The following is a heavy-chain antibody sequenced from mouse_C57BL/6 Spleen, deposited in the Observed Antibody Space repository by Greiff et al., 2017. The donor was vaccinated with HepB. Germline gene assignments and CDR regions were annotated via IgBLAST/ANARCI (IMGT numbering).Heavy chain of an antibody. Sequence: QVQLKQSGPELVKPGASVKISCKASGYAFSSSWMNWVKQRPGKGLEWIGRISPGDGDTNYNGKFKGKATLTADKSSSTAYLQLSSLTSEDSAVYVCAREYYGSSYGDYYAMDYVGQGTSVTVSS. CDR3: AREYYGSSYGDYYAMDY. J-gene: IGHJ4*01. V-gene: IGHV1-82*01. CDR1: GYAFSSSW. CDR2: ISPGDGDT. D-gene: IGHD1-1*01.